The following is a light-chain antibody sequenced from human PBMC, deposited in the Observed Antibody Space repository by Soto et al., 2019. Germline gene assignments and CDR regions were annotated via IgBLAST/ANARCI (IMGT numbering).Light chain of an antibody. J-gene: IGKJ2*01. CDR2: LGS. Sequence: DIVMTQSPLSLPVTPGEPASISCRSSQSLLHSNGYKYLDWYLQKPGQSPQLLIYLGSNLASGVPYRFSGSGSGTDFTLKISRVEAEDVGVYYCMQALQTPYTFGQGTKLEIK. CDR1: QSLLHSNGYKY. V-gene: IGKV2-28*01. CDR3: MQALQTPYT.